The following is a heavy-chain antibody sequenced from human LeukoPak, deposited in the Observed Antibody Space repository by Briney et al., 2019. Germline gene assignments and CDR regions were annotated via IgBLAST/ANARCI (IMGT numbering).Heavy chain of an antibody. V-gene: IGHV3-20*04. Sequence: GGSLRLSCAASGFTFDDYGMSWVRQAPGKGLEWVSGINWNGGSTGYADSVKGRFTISRDNAKHSLYLQMNSLRAEDTALYYCARTAYDILTGQPDAFDIWGQGTMVTVSS. CDR2: INWNGGST. J-gene: IGHJ3*02. D-gene: IGHD3-9*01. CDR3: ARTAYDILTGQPDAFDI. CDR1: GFTFDDYG.